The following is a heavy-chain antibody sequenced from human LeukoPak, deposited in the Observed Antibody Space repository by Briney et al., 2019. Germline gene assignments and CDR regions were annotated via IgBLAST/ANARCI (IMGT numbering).Heavy chain of an antibody. CDR3: AKGYYDYVWGSYYFDY. Sequence: GGSLRLSCAASGFIFSKYWMHWVRHAPGKGLVWVSRINSDGSNTDYADSVKGRFTISRDNSRDTLYLQMNSLRAEDTAVYYCAKGYYDYVWGSYYFDYWGQGTLVTVSS. D-gene: IGHD3-16*01. CDR2: INSDGSNT. J-gene: IGHJ4*02. V-gene: IGHV3-74*01. CDR1: GFIFSKYW.